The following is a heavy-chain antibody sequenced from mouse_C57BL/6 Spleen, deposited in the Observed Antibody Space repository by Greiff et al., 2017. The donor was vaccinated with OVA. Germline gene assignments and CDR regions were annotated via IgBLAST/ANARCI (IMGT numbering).Heavy chain of an antibody. J-gene: IGHJ2*01. CDR1: GYSITSGYY. V-gene: IGHV3-6*01. CDR3: ATIYYDYDGDFDY. D-gene: IGHD2-4*01. CDR2: ISYDGSN. Sequence: DVQLQESGPGLVKPSQSLSLTCSVTGYSITSGYYWNWIRQFPGNKLEWMGYISYDGSNNYNPSLKNRISITRDTSKNQFFLKLNSVTTEDTATYYCATIYYDYDGDFDYWGQGTTLTVSS.